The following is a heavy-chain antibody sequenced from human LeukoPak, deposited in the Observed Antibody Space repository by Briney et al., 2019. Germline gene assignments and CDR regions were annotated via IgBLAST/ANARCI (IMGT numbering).Heavy chain of an antibody. V-gene: IGHV3-23*01. CDR2: ISGSGGST. CDR1: GFTFSSYA. Sequence: GGSLRLSCAASGFTFSSYAMSWVRQAPGKGLEWVSAISGSGGSTYYADSVKGRFTISRDNSKNTLYLQMNSLRAEDTAVYYCATVVTYYYDSSGSPSFDYWGQGTLVTVSS. J-gene: IGHJ4*02. D-gene: IGHD3-22*01. CDR3: ATVVTYYYDSSGSPSFDY.